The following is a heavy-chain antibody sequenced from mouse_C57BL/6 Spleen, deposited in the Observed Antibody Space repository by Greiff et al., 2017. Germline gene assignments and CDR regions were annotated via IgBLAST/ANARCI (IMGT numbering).Heavy chain of an antibody. Sequence: DVMLVESGGGLVQPGGSMKLSCVASGFTFSNSWMNWVRQSPEKGLEWVAQIRLKSDNYATHYAESVKGRFTISRDDSKSSVYLQMNNLRAEDTGIYYCTGGTAQDLAYWGQGTSVTVSS. CDR2: IRLKSDNYAT. CDR1: GFTFSNSW. CDR3: TGGTAQDLAY. D-gene: IGHD3-2*02. J-gene: IGHJ4*01. V-gene: IGHV6-3*01.